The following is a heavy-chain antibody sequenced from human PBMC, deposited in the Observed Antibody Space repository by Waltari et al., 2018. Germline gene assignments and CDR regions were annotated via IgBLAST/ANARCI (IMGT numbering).Heavy chain of an antibody. CDR2: IYHSGST. CDR1: GYSISSGYS. D-gene: IGHD5-18*01. CDR3: ARDQGDTAMAYYYYGMDV. Sequence: QVQLQESGPGLVKPSETLSLTCAVAGYSISSGYSWGWIRQPPGKGLEWIGSIYHSGSTYYNPSLKSRVTISVDTSKNQFSLKLSSVTAADTAVYYCARDQGDTAMAYYYYGMDVWGQGTTVTVSS. J-gene: IGHJ6*02. V-gene: IGHV4-38-2*02.